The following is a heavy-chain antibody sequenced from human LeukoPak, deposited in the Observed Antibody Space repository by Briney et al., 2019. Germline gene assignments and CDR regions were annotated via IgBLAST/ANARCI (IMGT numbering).Heavy chain of an antibody. V-gene: IGHV4-4*07. Sequence: SETLSLTCTVSGGSISSYYWSWIRQPAGKGLEWIGRIYTSGSTNYSPSLKSRVTMSVDTSKNQFSLKLSSVTAADTAVYYCARDLRGGQVLQRYYYYGMDVWGQGTTVTVSS. CDR3: ARDLRGGQVLQRYYYYGMDV. CDR1: GGSISSYY. D-gene: IGHD4/OR15-4a*01. J-gene: IGHJ6*02. CDR2: IYTSGST.